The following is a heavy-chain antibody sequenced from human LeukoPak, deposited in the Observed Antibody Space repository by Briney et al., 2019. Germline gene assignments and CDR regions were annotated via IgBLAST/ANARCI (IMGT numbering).Heavy chain of an antibody. Sequence: GASVKVSCKASGYTFTGYYMHWVRQAPGQGLEWMGRINPNSGGTNYAQKFQGRVTMTRDTSISTAYMELSRLRSDDTAVYYCARGLGTYSSGWLPVGWFDPWGQGTLVTVSS. D-gene: IGHD6-19*01. V-gene: IGHV1-2*06. CDR3: ARGLGTYSSGWLPVGWFDP. CDR2: INPNSGGT. CDR1: GYTFTGYY. J-gene: IGHJ5*02.